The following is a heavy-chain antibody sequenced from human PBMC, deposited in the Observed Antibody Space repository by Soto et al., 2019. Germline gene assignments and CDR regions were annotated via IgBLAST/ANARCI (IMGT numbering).Heavy chain of an antibody. CDR2: IYYSGST. V-gene: IGHV4-59*01. J-gene: IGHJ5*02. CDR1: GGSISGYY. Sequence: SETLSLTCTVSGGSISGYYWSWIRQPPGKGLEWIGYIYYSGSTNYNPSLKGRVTISVDTSKNQFSLKLSSVTAADTAVYYCARIRLEPARLDPWGQGTLVTVSS. CDR3: ARIRLEPARLDP. D-gene: IGHD1-1*01.